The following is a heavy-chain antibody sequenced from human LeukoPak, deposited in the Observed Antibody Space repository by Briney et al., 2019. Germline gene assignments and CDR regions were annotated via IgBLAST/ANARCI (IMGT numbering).Heavy chain of an antibody. CDR2: IKSKADGETI. J-gene: IGHJ4*02. V-gene: IGHV3-15*01. Sequence: GGSLRLSCAASGSSGFTFTNYAMSWVRQAPGKGLEWVGRIKSKADGETIDYAAPVKGRFTFSRDDSKNMLYLQMNSLKSEDTAVYYCSTLTSRGLSDSWGQGTLVTVSS. CDR1: GFTFTNYA. CDR3: STLTSRGLSDS. D-gene: IGHD1-20*01.